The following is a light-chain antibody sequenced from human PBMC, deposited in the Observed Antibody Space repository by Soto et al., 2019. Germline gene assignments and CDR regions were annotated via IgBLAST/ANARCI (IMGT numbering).Light chain of an antibody. CDR3: QQSYSSPRFT. Sequence: DIQMTQSPSSLSASVGDRVTISCRASRSIRTYLNWYQLKPGKAPKLLIYATSTFQNGVPSRFSGSGSGTDFNLTISSLQPEDFATYYCQQSYSSPRFTFGPGTKVDFK. V-gene: IGKV1-39*01. J-gene: IGKJ3*01. CDR1: RSIRTY. CDR2: ATS.